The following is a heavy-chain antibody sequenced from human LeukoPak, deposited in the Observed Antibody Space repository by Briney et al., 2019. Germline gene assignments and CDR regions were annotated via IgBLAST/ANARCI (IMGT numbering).Heavy chain of an antibody. CDR2: ISYSGIT. D-gene: IGHD2-15*01. CDR1: GGSNSSHW. J-gene: IGHJ5*02. V-gene: IGHV4-59*07. CDR3: ASRAHCSGGSCYGNWFDP. Sequence: SHTVSLTCTGTGGSNSSHWWRWIRQSPGKGLEWIGYISYSGITNYNPSLKSRVTISVDTSKNHFSLRLSSVTAADTAVYYCASRAHCSGGSCYGNWFDPWGQGTLVTVSS.